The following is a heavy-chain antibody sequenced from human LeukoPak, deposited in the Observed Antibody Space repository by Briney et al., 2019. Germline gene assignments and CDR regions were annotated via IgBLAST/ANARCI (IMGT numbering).Heavy chain of an antibody. CDR3: ARGLGSGSYYGY. V-gene: IGHV1-46*01. J-gene: IGHJ4*02. Sequence: ASVKASCKASGYTFTTYYMHWVRQAPGQGLEWMGIINPSGGSTSYAQMFQGRITMTRDMSTSTVYMELSSLRSEDTAVYYCARGLGSGSYYGYWGQGTLVTVSS. D-gene: IGHD1-26*01. CDR1: GYTFTTYY. CDR2: INPSGGST.